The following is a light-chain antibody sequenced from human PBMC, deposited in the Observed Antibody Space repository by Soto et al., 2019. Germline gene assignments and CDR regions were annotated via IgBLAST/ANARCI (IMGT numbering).Light chain of an antibody. J-gene: IGKJ1*01. CDR3: QQYNSYAWT. Sequence: DIQMTQSPSTPSASVGDRVTITSRASQSVSSWLAWYQQKPGKAPKLLIYDASSLESGVPSRFSGSGSGTEFTLTISSLQPDDFATYYCQQYNSYAWTFGQGTKVDIK. V-gene: IGKV1-5*01. CDR2: DAS. CDR1: QSVSSW.